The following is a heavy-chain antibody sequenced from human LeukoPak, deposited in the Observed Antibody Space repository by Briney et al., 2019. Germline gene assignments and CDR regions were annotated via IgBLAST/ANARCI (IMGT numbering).Heavy chain of an antibody. CDR3: ATKGGSGSYLFDY. J-gene: IGHJ4*02. Sequence: GGSLRLSCAASGFTFSSYWMHWVRQPPGKGLVWVSRIQSDGSSTTYADSVKGRFTISRDNAKNTLYLQMNSLRVEDTAVYYCATKGGSGSYLFDYWGQGTLVTVS. CDR2: IQSDGSST. CDR1: GFTFSSYW. D-gene: IGHD3-10*01. V-gene: IGHV3-74*01.